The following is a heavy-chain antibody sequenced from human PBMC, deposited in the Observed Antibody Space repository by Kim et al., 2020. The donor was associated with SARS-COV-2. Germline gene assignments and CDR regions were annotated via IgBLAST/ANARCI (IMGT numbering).Heavy chain of an antibody. CDR2: IYPGDSRS. D-gene: IGHD1-1*01. CDR3: ARLGILGGFGT. V-gene: IGHV5-51*01. CDR1: GYSFTDYW. Sequence: GESLKISCKGSGYSFTDYWIGWVRQMPGKGLEWMGVIYPGDSRSKYSPSFQGQVTISADKSITTAYLQWSSLNVSDTSMYYCARLGILGGFGTWGQGTLVNGSS. J-gene: IGHJ5*02.